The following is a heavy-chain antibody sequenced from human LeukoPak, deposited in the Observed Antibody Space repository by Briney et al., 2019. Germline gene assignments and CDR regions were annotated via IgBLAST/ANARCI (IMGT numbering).Heavy chain of an antibody. CDR2: ISSSGSTI. V-gene: IGHV3-48*04. Sequence: PGGSLRLSCAASGFTFSSYWMHWVRQAPGKGLEWVSYISSSGSTIYYADSVKGRFTISRDNAKNSLYLQMNSLRAEDTAVYYCARGASRGGFDPWGQGTLVTVSS. J-gene: IGHJ5*02. D-gene: IGHD3-16*01. CDR3: ARGASRGGFDP. CDR1: GFTFSSYW.